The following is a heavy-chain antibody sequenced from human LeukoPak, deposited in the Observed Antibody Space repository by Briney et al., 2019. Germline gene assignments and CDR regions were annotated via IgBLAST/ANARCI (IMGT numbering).Heavy chain of an antibody. CDR2: IYSGGST. CDR1: GFTFSSYW. J-gene: IGHJ6*02. CDR3: AREVADYYYGMDV. Sequence: GGSLRLSCAASGFTFSSYWMSWVRQAPGKGLEWVSVIYSGGSTYYADSVKGRFTISRDNSKNTLYLQMNSLRAEDTAVYYCAREVADYYYGMDVWGQGTTVTVSS. V-gene: IGHV3-66*02. D-gene: IGHD2-15*01.